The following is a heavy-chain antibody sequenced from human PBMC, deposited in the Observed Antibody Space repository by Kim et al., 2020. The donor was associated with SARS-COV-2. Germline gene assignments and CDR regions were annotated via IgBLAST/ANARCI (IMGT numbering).Heavy chain of an antibody. J-gene: IGHJ4*02. CDR3: AREYVDYGDLWSYFDY. CDR1: GYTFTGYY. D-gene: IGHD4-17*01. CDR2: INPNSGGT. V-gene: IGHV1-2*06. Sequence: ASVKVSCKASGYTFTGYYMHWVRQAPGQGLEWMGRINPNSGGTNYAQKFQGRVTMTRDTSISTAYMELSRLRSDDTAVYYCAREYVDYGDLWSYFDYWGQGTLVTVSS.